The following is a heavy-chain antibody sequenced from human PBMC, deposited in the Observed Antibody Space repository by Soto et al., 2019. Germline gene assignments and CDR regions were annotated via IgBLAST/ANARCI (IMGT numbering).Heavy chain of an antibody. J-gene: IGHJ5*02. CDR3: ARVGPYCGGDCYSPPP. Sequence: PSETLSLTCTVSGYSIRNGYYWGWIRQPPGKGLEWIVTIYHSGSTYYNPSLKSRVTISVDASANLFSLRLSSVTAADPAVYFCARVGPYCGGDCYSPPPWGQGTLVTVSS. CDR2: IYHSGST. CDR1: GYSIRNGYY. D-gene: IGHD2-21*02. V-gene: IGHV4-38-2*02.